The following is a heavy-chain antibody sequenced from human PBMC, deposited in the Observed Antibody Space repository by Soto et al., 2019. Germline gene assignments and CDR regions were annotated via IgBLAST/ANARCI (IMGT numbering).Heavy chain of an antibody. Sequence: QVQLQESGPGLVKPSETLSLTCTVSGGSISSYYWSWIRQSPGKGLEWIGRIYTSGSTNYNPSLKSRVTMSVDTSKDQLALKLSSVTDADTAVYYCASGDSSAKKGYNQHSGQGTLVTVSA. CDR1: GGSISSYY. V-gene: IGHV4-4*07. CDR3: ASGDSSAKKGYNQH. J-gene: IGHJ1*01. D-gene: IGHD3-22*01. CDR2: IYTSGST.